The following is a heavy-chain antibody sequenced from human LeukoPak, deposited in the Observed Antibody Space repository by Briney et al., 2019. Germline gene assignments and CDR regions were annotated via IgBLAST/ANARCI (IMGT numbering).Heavy chain of an antibody. Sequence: LGGSLRLSCAASGFTFSSYSMNWVRQAPGKGLEWVSSISSSSSYIYYADSVKGQFTISRDNAKNSLYLQMNSLRAEDTAVYYCARTIAAPPFGFDYWGQGTLVTVSS. J-gene: IGHJ4*02. CDR2: ISSSSSYI. D-gene: IGHD6-6*01. CDR3: ARTIAAPPFGFDY. CDR1: GFTFSSYS. V-gene: IGHV3-21*01.